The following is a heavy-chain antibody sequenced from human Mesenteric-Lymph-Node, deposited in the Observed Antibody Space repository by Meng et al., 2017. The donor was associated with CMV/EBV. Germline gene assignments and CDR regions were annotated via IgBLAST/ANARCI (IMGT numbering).Heavy chain of an antibody. D-gene: IGHD2-15*01. J-gene: IGHJ4*02. Sequence: GESLKISCAASGFDITTYTMNWVRQAQGKGLEWVSVIYSGATTNYADSVKGRFTISRDNSKNMLYLQMNSLRAEDTAVYYCARWVGDGGLDYWGQGTLVTVSS. CDR1: GFDITTYT. CDR3: ARWVGDGGLDY. CDR2: IYSGATT. V-gene: IGHV3-53*01.